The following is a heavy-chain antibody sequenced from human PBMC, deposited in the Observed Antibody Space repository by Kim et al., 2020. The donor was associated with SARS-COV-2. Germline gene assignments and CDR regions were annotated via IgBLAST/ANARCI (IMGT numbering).Heavy chain of an antibody. CDR1: GYTFTGYY. CDR3: ARMCSGSYSLCREEDY. J-gene: IGHJ4*02. V-gene: IGHV1-2*02. Sequence: ASVKVSCKASGYTFTGYYMHWVRQAPGQGLEWMGWINPNSGGTNYAQKFQGRVTMTRDTSISTAYMELSRLRSDDTAVYYGARMCSGSYSLCREEDYWGQGTLVTVSS. D-gene: IGHD1-26*01. CDR2: INPNSGGT.